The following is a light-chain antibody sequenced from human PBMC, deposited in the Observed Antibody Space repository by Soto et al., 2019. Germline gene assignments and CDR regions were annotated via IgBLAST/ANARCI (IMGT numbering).Light chain of an antibody. CDR1: QSVISS. J-gene: IGKJ4*01. Sequence: DIQMTQSPSSLSASVGDRVTITCRASQSVISSVNWNQQKPGKAPKLLIYLASSLQGGVPSRFSGSGSGTDFTLTVNSLQPEDFATYYCQQSHTSPTFGGGTKVEIK. V-gene: IGKV1-39*01. CDR3: QQSHTSPT. CDR2: LAS.